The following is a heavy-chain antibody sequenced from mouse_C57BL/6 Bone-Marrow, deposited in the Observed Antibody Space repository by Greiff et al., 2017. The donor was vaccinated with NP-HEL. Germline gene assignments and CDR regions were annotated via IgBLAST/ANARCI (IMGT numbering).Heavy chain of an antibody. J-gene: IGHJ2*01. Sequence: QVQLQQPGAELVRPGSSVKLSCKASGYTFTSYWMDWVKQRPGQGLEWIGNIYPSDSETHYNQKFKDKATLTVDKSSSTAYMQLSSLTSEDSAVYSCARKGDSNYHYFDYWGQGTTLTVSS. CDR3: ARKGDSNYHYFDY. V-gene: IGHV1-61*01. CDR1: GYTFTSYW. D-gene: IGHD2-5*01. CDR2: IYPSDSET.